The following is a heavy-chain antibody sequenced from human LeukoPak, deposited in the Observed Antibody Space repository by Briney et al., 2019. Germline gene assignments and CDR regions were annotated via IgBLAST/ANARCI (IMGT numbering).Heavy chain of an antibody. CDR1: GFIFRNYA. J-gene: IGHJ4*02. CDR3: AKSAPLPQQWLPRH. CDR2: ISGSGGST. Sequence: GASLRLSCAASGFIFRNYAMSWVRQAPGKGLEWVSAISGSGGSTYYADSVKGRFTISRDNSKNTLYLQMNSLRAEDTAVYYCAKSAPLPQQWLPRHWGQGTLVTVSS. V-gene: IGHV3-23*01. D-gene: IGHD6-19*01.